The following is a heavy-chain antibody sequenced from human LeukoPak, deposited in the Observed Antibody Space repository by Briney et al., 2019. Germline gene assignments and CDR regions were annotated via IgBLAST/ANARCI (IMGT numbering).Heavy chain of an antibody. CDR2: ISSSSSTI. J-gene: IGHJ4*02. CDR1: GFTFSSFA. D-gene: IGHD6-19*01. V-gene: IGHV3-48*04. CDR3: ASSSGPGDFDY. Sequence: PGGSLRLSCAASGFTFSSFAMNWVRQSPGKGLEWVSYISSSSSTIYYADSVKGRFTISRDNAKNSLYLQMNSLRAEDTAVYYCASSSGPGDFDYWGQGTLVTVSS.